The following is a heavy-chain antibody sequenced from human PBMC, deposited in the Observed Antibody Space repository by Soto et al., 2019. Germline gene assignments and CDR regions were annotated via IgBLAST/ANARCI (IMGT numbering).Heavy chain of an antibody. CDR3: ARGGRVATIASL. CDR1: GGSISSYY. D-gene: IGHD5-12*01. CDR2: IYYSGST. J-gene: IGHJ4*02. V-gene: IGHV4-59*12. Sequence: SETLSLTCTVSGGSISSYYWSWIRQPPGKGLEWIGYIYYSGSTNYNPSLKSRVTISVDTSKNQFSLKLTSVTAADTAVYYCARGGRVATIASLWGQGTPVTVSS.